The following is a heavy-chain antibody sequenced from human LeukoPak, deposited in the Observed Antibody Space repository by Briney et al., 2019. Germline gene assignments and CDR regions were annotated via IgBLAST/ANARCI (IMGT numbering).Heavy chain of an antibody. V-gene: IGHV1-69*05. J-gene: IGHJ3*02. CDR3: AKIITGTTLGAFDI. CDR1: GGTFSSYA. CDR2: IIPIFGTA. Sequence: ASVKVSCKASGGTFSSYAISWVRQAPGRGLEWVGGIIPIFGTANYAQKFQGRVTITTDESTSTAYMELSSLRSEDTAVYYCAKIITGTTLGAFDIWGQGTMVTVSS. D-gene: IGHD1-20*01.